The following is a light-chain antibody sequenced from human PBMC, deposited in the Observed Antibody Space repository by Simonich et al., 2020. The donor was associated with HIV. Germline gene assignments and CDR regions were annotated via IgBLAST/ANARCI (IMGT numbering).Light chain of an antibody. CDR1: QSIDNW. V-gene: IGKV1-5*03. Sequence: DIQMTQSPSTLSAHVGDRVTITCRASQSIDNWLAWYQQKPGKAPKLLVYEVSSLQSGVPSRFSGSGSGAEFTLTISSLQPDDFATYYCQQYNNYPKTFGQGTKVEIK. J-gene: IGKJ1*01. CDR3: QQYNNYPKT. CDR2: EVS.